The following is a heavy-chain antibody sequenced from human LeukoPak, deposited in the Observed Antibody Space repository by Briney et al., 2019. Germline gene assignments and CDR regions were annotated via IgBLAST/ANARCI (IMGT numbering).Heavy chain of an antibody. CDR3: ARSKYRDIYSRPRFDY. Sequence: SETLSLTCAVYGGSFSGYYWSWIRRPPGKGLEWIGEINHSGNTNYNPSLKSRVTVSVDTSRNQFSLKLNSVTAADTAVYYCARSKYRDIYSRPRFDYWGQGTLVTVSS. CDR2: INHSGNT. D-gene: IGHD5-12*01. V-gene: IGHV4-34*01. CDR1: GGSFSGYY. J-gene: IGHJ4*02.